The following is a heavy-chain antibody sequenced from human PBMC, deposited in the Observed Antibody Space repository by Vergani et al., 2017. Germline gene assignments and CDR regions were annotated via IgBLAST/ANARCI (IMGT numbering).Heavy chain of an antibody. V-gene: IGHV4-30-4*01. Sequence: QVQLQESGPGLVKPSQTLSLTCTVSGGSISSGDYYWSWIRQPPGKGLEGIGYIYYSGNTYYNPSLKSRVTISVDTSKNQFSLKLSSVTAADTAVYYCARYAPFVPAASVDYWGQGTLVTVSS. CDR1: GGSISSGDYY. CDR3: ARYAPFVPAASVDY. D-gene: IGHD2-2*01. CDR2: IYYSGNT. J-gene: IGHJ4*02.